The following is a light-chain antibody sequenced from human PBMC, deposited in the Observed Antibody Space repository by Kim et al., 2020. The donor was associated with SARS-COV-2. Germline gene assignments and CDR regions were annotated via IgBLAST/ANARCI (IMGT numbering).Light chain of an antibody. V-gene: IGKV3-20*01. CDR2: VSP. CDR3: QQYGRSPRT. CDR1: QSVSSNY. Sequence: EIVLTQSPATLSLSPGERATLSCRASQSVSSNYLAYYQQKPGQAPRLLNNVSPSRATGLPDRFSGSGSGTDFTLTINRLEPEDVAVYYCQQYGRSPRTVGQGTKLEI. J-gene: IGKJ2*01.